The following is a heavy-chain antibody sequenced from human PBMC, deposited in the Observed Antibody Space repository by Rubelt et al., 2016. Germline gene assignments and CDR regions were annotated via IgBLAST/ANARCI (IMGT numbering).Heavy chain of an antibody. J-gene: IGHJ4*02. Sequence: QLQQGGARILKPSETLSLTCDLHGASFGDYYWAWIRQSPHKGLEWIGEVNSDGHTNYSPSFEGRVTLFVATSKSQFFRTLTSGTAADTATYDGARDSLTQLKGVPLDSWGQGTPVSVSS. CDR2: VNSDGHT. CDR3: ARDSLTQLKGVPLDS. V-gene: IGHV4-34*02. CDR1: GASFGDYY. D-gene: IGHD1-1*01.